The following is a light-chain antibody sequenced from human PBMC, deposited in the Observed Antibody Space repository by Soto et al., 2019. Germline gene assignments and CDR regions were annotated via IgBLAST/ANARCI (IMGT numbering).Light chain of an antibody. V-gene: IGKV1-5*01. CDR2: DAY. CDR3: KQYNSYPLT. J-gene: IGKJ4*01. CDR1: QSISSW. Sequence: DIQMTQSPSTLSASVGDSVTITCRASQSISSWLAWFQQEPGKAPKLLIYDAYNLEDWVPSRFSGTESGTEFSLTIRNLQPEDFATYYCKQYNSYPLTFGGGTKVDIK.